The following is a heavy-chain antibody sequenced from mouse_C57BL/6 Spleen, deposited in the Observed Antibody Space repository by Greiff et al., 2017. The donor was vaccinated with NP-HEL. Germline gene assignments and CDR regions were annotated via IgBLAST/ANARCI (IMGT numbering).Heavy chain of an antibody. Sequence: DVQLQESGPGLVKPSQSLSLTCSVTGYSITSGYYWNWIRQFPGNKLEWMGYISYDGSNNYNPSLKNRISITRDTSKNQFFLKLNSVTTEETATYYCARSRTDYYAMDYWGQGTSVTVSS. V-gene: IGHV3-6*01. CDR1: GYSITSGYY. J-gene: IGHJ4*01. CDR3: ARSRTDYYAMDY. CDR2: ISYDGSN.